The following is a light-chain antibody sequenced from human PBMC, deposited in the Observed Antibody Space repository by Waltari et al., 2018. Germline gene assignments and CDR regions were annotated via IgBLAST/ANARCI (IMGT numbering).Light chain of an antibody. CDR3: SSFAGSNTWV. CDR2: EVT. Sequence: QSALTQPASVSGSPGQSIAVSCTGTSSDVGTYNLVSCYQHHPGKAPRFMIFEVTKRPSGVSNRFSGSKSGNTASLTISGLQAEDEADYYCSSFAGSNTWVFGTGTKVTVL. V-gene: IGLV2-23*02. CDR1: SSDVGTYNL. J-gene: IGLJ1*01.